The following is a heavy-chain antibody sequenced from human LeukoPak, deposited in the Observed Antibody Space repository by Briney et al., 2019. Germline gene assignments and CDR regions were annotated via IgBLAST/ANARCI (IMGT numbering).Heavy chain of an antibody. V-gene: IGHV4-39*01. D-gene: IGHD3-22*01. J-gene: IGHJ4*02. CDR3: ASGPYYYDSSGYYNY. Sequence: PSETLSLTCTVSGGSISSSSYYWGWIRQPPGKGLEWIGSIYYSGSTYYNPSLKSRVTISVDTSKNQFSLKLSSVTAADTAVYYCASGPYYYDSSGYYNYWGQGTLVTVSS. CDR2: IYYSGST. CDR1: GGSISSSSYY.